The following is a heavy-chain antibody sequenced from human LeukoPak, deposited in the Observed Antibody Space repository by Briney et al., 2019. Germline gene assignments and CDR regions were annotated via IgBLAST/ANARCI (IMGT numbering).Heavy chain of an antibody. D-gene: IGHD3-22*01. CDR1: GFTFSAHV. V-gene: IGHV3-21*01. Sequence: GGSLRLSCATSGFTFSAHVMHWLRQAPGEGLEWISSISNTNTYINYADSVKGRFTISRDNAKNSLYLQMTSLRAEDTAVYYCVRDGAYYDSAPYNFDYWGQGTLVAVSS. J-gene: IGHJ4*02. CDR3: VRDGAYYDSAPYNFDY. CDR2: ISNTNTYI.